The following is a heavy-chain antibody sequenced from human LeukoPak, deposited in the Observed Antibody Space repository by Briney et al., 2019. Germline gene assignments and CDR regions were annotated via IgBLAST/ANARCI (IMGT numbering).Heavy chain of an antibody. J-gene: IGHJ5*02. CDR1: GGSIGGYY. D-gene: IGHD3-10*01. Sequence: SATLSLTCIVSGGSIGGYYWSWIRQPPGEGLEWIGYISYSGNTKFNPSLKSGVSISIDTSQNQFSLKLTSVTAVDTAVYYCARVNYASGGYSSWFDPWGQGTLVTVSS. V-gene: IGHV4-59*01. CDR2: ISYSGNT. CDR3: ARVNYASGGYSSWFDP.